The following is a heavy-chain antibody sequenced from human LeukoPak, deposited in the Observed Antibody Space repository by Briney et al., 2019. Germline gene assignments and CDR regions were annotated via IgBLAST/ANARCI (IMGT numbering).Heavy chain of an antibody. D-gene: IGHD2-2*01. V-gene: IGHV3-7*03. CDR3: ARLSTSGYCSSTSCYEKFFDC. CDR1: GFTFSSYW. CDR2: IKQDGSEK. J-gene: IGHJ4*02. Sequence: GGSLRLSCAASGFTFSSYWMSWVRQAPGKGLEWVANIKQDGSEKYYVDSVKGRFTISRDNAKNSLYLQMNSLRAEDTAVYYCARLSTSGYCSSTSCYEKFFDCWGQGSLVIVSS.